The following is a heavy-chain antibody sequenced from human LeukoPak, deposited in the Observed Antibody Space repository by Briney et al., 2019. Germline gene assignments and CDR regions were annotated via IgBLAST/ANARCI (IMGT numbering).Heavy chain of an antibody. V-gene: IGHV1-18*01. CDR1: GYTFTSYG. J-gene: IGHJ6*02. CDR3: ARDSGSFHYDMDV. D-gene: IGHD3-10*01. Sequence: ASVKVSCKASGYTFTSYGISWVRQAPGQGLEWMGWISAYNGNTNYAQKLQGRVTMTRDTSTSTVYMELSSLRSEDTAMYYCARDSGSFHYDMDVWGQGTTVIVSS. CDR2: ISAYNGNT.